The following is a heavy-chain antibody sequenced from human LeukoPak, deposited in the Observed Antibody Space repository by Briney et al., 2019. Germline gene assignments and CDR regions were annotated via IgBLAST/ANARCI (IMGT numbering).Heavy chain of an antibody. Sequence: ASVKDSCKASGGTFSSYAISWVRQAPGQGLEWMGWISAYNGNTNYAQKLQGRVTMTTDTSTSTAYMELRSLRSDDTAVYYCARVGRHYYDSSGYQTYYYYYMDVWGKGTTVTISS. CDR3: ARVGRHYYDSSGYQTYYYYYMDV. CDR1: GGTFSSYA. D-gene: IGHD3-22*01. J-gene: IGHJ6*03. CDR2: ISAYNGNT. V-gene: IGHV1-18*01.